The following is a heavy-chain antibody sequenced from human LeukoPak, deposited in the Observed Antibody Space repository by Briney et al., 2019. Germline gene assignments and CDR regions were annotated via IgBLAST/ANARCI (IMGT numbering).Heavy chain of an antibody. D-gene: IGHD3-22*01. CDR3: TRDYYDSSGSFDH. J-gene: IGHJ4*02. V-gene: IGHV3-49*04. Sequence: GGSLRLSCATSGFTFGHCAMNWVRQAPGKGLEWVGLIRKLDYGGTTEYAASVKGRFIISRDDSKSIAYLQMNSLKTEDTAVYYCTRDYYDSSGSFDHWGQGTRVIVSS. CDR1: GFTFGHCA. CDR2: IRKLDYGGTT.